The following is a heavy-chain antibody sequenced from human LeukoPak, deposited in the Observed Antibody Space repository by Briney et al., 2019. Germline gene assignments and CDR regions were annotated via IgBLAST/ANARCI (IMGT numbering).Heavy chain of an antibody. CDR3: ARADESLVYGMDV. V-gene: IGHV4-59*08. J-gene: IGHJ6*02. Sequence: SETLSLTCTLSGGSITSDYWSWIRQSPGKGLEWIGYFSYSGSTHYSPSPTSRVAISVDTSRNQLSLKLRSVTAADTAIYYCARADESLVYGMDVWGPGTTVIVSS. CDR2: FSYSGST. CDR1: GGSITSDY.